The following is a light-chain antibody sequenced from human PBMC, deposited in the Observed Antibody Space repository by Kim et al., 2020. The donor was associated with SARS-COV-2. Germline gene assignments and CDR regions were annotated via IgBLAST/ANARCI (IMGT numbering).Light chain of an antibody. V-gene: IGLV3-1*01. CDR1: KLGDKY. Sequence: VSPGQTASITCSGDKLGDKYACWYQQKPGQSPVLVNYQDSKRPSGIPERFSGSNSGNTATLTISGTQAMDEADYYCQAWDSSTAVFGVGTQLTVL. CDR2: QDS. J-gene: IGLJ3*02. CDR3: QAWDSSTAV.